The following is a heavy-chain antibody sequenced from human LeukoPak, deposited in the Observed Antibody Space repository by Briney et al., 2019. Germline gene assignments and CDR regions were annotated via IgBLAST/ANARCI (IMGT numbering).Heavy chain of an antibody. CDR2: ISGSGGST. Sequence: ASVKVSCKASGYTFTSYGMSWVRQAPGKGLEWVSAISGSGGSTYYADSVKGRFTISRDNSKNTLYLQMNSLRAEDTAVYYCAKSVYYDILTGLRWGQGTLVTVSS. CDR1: GYTFTSYG. D-gene: IGHD3-9*01. CDR3: AKSVYYDILTGLR. V-gene: IGHV3-23*01. J-gene: IGHJ4*02.